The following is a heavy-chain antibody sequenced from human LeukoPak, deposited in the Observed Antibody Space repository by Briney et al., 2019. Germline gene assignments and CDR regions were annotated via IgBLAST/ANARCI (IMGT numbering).Heavy chain of an antibody. V-gene: IGHV3-30*02. Sequence: PGGSLRLSCAASGFTFSSYAMHWVRQAPGKGLEWVTFIDHDGSQKFYADSVKGRFTISRDNSKNALYLHINSLRPEDTAVYYCAKDGGGGTYSFDYWGQGSLVTVSS. CDR3: AKDGGGGTYSFDY. J-gene: IGHJ4*02. D-gene: IGHD3-16*01. CDR2: IDHDGSQK. CDR1: GFTFSSYA.